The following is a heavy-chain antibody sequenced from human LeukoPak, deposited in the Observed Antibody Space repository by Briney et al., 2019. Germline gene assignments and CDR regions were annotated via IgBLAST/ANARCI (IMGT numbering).Heavy chain of an antibody. D-gene: IGHD3-10*01. CDR3: ARARDYYGSGSYYQFDY. CDR2: IYSSGST. V-gene: IGHV4-59*01. J-gene: IGHJ4*02. CDR1: GASISSYH. Sequence: SETLALTCSVSGASISSYHWSWIRQPPGKGLEWIGYIYSSGSTKYNPSLKSRATISVDTSRNQFSLKLNSVTAADTAVYYCARARDYYGSGSYYQFDYWGQGTLVTVSS.